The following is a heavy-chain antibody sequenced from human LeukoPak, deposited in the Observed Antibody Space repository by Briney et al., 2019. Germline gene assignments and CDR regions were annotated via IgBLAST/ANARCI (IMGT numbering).Heavy chain of an antibody. J-gene: IGHJ4*02. Sequence: GESLRLSCVASGFTFETYWMRWVRQAPGKGLEWLANIKHDGREKYYVDSVKGRFTISRDNSKNTLYLQMNSLRAEDTAVYYCARDLLPDYGLTHPDYWGQGTLVTVSS. V-gene: IGHV3-7*01. CDR1: GFTFETYW. CDR3: ARDLLPDYGLTHPDY. CDR2: IKHDGREK. D-gene: IGHD4-17*01.